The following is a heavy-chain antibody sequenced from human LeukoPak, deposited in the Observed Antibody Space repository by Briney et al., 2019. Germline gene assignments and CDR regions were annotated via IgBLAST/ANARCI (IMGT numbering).Heavy chain of an antibody. CDR1: GFTFSGYS. Sequence: PGGSLRLSCGASGFTFSGYSMNWVRQAPGKGLEWVSYISSTSSIISYADSVKGRFTIPRDNAKNSLYLQMNSLRDEDTAVYYCVRESSYGFNIWGQGTMVTVSS. CDR2: ISSTSSII. V-gene: IGHV3-48*02. J-gene: IGHJ3*02. CDR3: VRESSYGFNI.